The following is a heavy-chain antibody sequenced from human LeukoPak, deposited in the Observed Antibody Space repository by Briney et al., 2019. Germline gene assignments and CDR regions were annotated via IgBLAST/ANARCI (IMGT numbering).Heavy chain of an antibody. V-gene: IGHV3-23*01. CDR3: ANRPPLNWGYDY. Sequence: GGSLRLSCAASGFTFSSYAMSWVRQAPGKGLEWVPAISGSGGSTYYADSVKGRFTISRDNSKNTLYLQMNSLRAEDTAVYYCANRPPLNWGYDYWGQGTLVTVSS. D-gene: IGHD7-27*01. J-gene: IGHJ4*02. CDR2: ISGSGGST. CDR1: GFTFSSYA.